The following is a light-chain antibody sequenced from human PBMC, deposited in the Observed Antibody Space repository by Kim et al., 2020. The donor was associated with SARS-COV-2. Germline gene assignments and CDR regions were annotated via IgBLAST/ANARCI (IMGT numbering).Light chain of an antibody. J-gene: IGLJ3*02. CDR3: QSYDSSNSWV. Sequence: NFMLTQPHSVSESPGKTVTISCTGSSGSIASNYVQWYQQRPGSAPTTVIYEDNQRPSGVPDRFSGSIDSSSNSASLTISGLKTEDEADYYCQSYDSSNSWVLGGGTQLTV. CDR2: EDN. V-gene: IGLV6-57*02. CDR1: SGSIASNY.